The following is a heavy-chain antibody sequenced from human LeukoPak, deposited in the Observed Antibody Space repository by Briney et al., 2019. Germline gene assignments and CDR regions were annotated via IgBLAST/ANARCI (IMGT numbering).Heavy chain of an antibody. CDR3: ASNTATVFDY. CDR1: DDSITMYY. J-gene: IGHJ4*02. Sequence: SETLSLTCSVSDDSITMYYWTWIRQPPGKGLEWIGYVYYSGSTEYNPSLRSRVTISLEMSKHQFSLNLTSVTAADTAVYYCASNTATVFDYWGQGALVTVSS. CDR2: VYYSGST. D-gene: IGHD2-21*02. V-gene: IGHV4-59*01.